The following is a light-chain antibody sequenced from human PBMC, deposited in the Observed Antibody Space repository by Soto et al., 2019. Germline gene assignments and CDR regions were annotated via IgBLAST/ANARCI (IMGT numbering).Light chain of an antibody. V-gene: IGKV3-20*01. J-gene: IGKJ3*01. CDR3: QQYGSAPFT. Sequence: EIVLTQSPGTLSLSPGERATLSCRASQSVSSSYLAWYQQKPGQAPRLLIYGASSRATGIPDRISGSGSGTGFTLTISRLEPEDFAVYYCQQYGSAPFTFGPGTKVDI. CDR2: GAS. CDR1: QSVSSSY.